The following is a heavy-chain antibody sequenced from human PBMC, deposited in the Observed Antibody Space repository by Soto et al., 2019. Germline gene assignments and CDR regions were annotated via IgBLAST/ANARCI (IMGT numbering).Heavy chain of an antibody. D-gene: IGHD5-12*01. CDR3: AKGFSAYDLNWFDP. CDR2: ISSRVYST. J-gene: IGHJ5*02. V-gene: IGHV3-23*01. CDR1: GFTFSTYA. Sequence: EVQLLESGGGLVQPGGSLRLSCAASGFTFSTYAMSWVRQAPGKGLEWVSAISSRVYSTYYSDSVKGRFTISRDNSESTVYLQMNPLRAEDTAVYDCAKGFSAYDLNWFDPWGQGTLVTVAS.